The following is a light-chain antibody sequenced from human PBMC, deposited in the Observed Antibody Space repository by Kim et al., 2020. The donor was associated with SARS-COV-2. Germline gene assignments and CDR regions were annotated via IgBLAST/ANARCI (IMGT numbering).Light chain of an antibody. CDR1: QSISTW. CDR3: QRYNTPPWT. CDR2: KTS. Sequence: SASIGDSVTTTCRASQSISTWLAWYQQKPGRAPKLLIHKTSSLEPGVSSRFSGSGSGTEFTLTISSLQPDDYATYYCQRYNTPPWTFGQGTKLEI. V-gene: IGKV1-5*03. J-gene: IGKJ1*01.